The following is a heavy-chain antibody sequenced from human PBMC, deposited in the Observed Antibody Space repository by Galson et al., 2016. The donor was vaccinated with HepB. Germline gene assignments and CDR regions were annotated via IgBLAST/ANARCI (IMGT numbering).Heavy chain of an antibody. CDR3: ARDGSIFDY. V-gene: IGHV3-33*05. J-gene: IGHJ4*02. Sequence: QAPGKGLEWVAFISYDGSNKKYADSVKGRFTISRDNAKNSLYLQMSSLRAEDTAVYFCARDGSIFDYWGQGTLVTVSS. CDR2: ISYDGSNK. D-gene: IGHD2/OR15-2a*01.